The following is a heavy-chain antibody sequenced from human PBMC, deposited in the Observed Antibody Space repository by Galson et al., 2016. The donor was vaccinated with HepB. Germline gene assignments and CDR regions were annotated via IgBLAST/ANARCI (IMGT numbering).Heavy chain of an antibody. J-gene: IGHJ2*01. D-gene: IGHD3-10*01. CDR3: ARDNVHFGSGSLPWCFDL. V-gene: IGHV3-53*01. Sequence: SLRLSCAASGFTVSSNYMSWVRQAPGKGLEWVSVIYSGDNTCYADSVKGRFTISRDSFKNKVYLQMDNLSTDDTAVYYCARDNVHFGSGSLPWCFDLWGRGTLVTVSS. CDR2: IYSGDNT. CDR1: GFTVSSNY.